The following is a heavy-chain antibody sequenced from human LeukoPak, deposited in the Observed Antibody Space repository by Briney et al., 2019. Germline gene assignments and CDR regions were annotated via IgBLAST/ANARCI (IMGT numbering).Heavy chain of an antibody. CDR1: GYSISSGYF. CDR3: AKEKRGIAATGYYYYYYMDV. CDR2: IYHSGST. Sequence: SETLSLTCSISGYSISSGYFWGWIRQPPGKGLEWIGSIYHSGSTYYNPSLKSRVTISVDTSKNQFSLNLSSVTAADTAVYYCAKEKRGIAATGYYYYYYMDVWGKGTTVTISS. V-gene: IGHV4-38-2*02. J-gene: IGHJ6*03. D-gene: IGHD6-13*01.